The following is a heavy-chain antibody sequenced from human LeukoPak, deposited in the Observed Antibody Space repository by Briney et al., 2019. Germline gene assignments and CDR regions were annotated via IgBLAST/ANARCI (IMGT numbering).Heavy chain of an antibody. J-gene: IGHJ3*02. CDR1: GYTFTGYF. CDR3: ARAVLLWFGASLDAFDI. V-gene: IGHV1-2*02. Sequence: ASVKVSCKASGYTFTGYFIHWVRQAPGQGLEWMGWINPNSGGTNYAQKFQGRVTMTRDTSISTAYMELSRLRSDDTAVYYCARAVLLWFGASLDAFDIWGQGTMVTVSS. D-gene: IGHD3-10*01. CDR2: INPNSGGT.